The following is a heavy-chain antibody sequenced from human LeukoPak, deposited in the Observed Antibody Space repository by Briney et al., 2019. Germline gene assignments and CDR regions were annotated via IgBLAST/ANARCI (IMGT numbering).Heavy chain of an antibody. J-gene: IGHJ4*02. D-gene: IGHD3-22*01. Sequence: GGSLRLSCAASGFTFSSYAMHWVRQAPGKGLEGVAVISYDGSKKYYADSVKGRFTISRDNSKNTLYLQMNSLRAEDTAVYYCAREGLSSGYYLDYWGQGTLVTVSS. CDR1: GFTFSSYA. V-gene: IGHV3-30*04. CDR3: AREGLSSGYYLDY. CDR2: ISYDGSKK.